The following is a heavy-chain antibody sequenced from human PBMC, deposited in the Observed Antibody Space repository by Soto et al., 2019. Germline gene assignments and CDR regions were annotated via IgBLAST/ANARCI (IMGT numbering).Heavy chain of an antibody. D-gene: IGHD6-19*01. V-gene: IGHV3-11*05. CDR3: ARVFWLAVACYFDY. Sequence: QVQLVESGGGLVKPGGSLRLSCAASGFTFSDYYMSWIRQTPGKGLEWVSYISSSSSYTNYADSVKGRFTISRDNAKNSLYLQMNSLRAEDTAVYYCARVFWLAVACYFDYWGQGTLVTVS. CDR2: ISSSSSYT. J-gene: IGHJ4*02. CDR1: GFTFSDYY.